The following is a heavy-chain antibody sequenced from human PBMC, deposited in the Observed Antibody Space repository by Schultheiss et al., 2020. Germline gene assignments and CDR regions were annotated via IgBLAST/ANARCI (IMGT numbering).Heavy chain of an antibody. CDR2: IYTSGST. D-gene: IGHD3-22*01. CDR3: ARDNPSGSSFDY. J-gene: IGHJ4*02. Sequence: ETLSLTCTVSGGSISSYYWSWIRQPAGKGLEWIGRIYTSGSTNYNPSLKSRVTISVDRSKNQFSLKLTSVTAADTAVYYCARDNPSGSSFDYWGQRTLVTVSS. CDR1: GGSISSYY. V-gene: IGHV4-4*07.